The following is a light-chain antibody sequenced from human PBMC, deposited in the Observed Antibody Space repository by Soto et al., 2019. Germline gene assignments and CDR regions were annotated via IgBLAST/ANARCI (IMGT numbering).Light chain of an antibody. V-gene: IGKV1-39*01. CDR2: GAS. J-gene: IGKJ5*01. CDR1: QTISIF. CDR3: QQANSFPIT. Sequence: DIQMTQSPSSLSASVGDRVTITCRASQTISIFLNWYQQKPGKAPKLLIYGASTLQGGVPSRFSGSGSGTDFTLTISRLQPEDFATYYCQQANSFPITFGQGTRLEIK.